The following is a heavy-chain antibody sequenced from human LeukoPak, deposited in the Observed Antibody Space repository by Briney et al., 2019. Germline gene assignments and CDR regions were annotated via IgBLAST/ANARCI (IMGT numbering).Heavy chain of an antibody. V-gene: IGHV1-2*02. J-gene: IGHJ6*02. CDR2: INPNSGGT. CDR3: ARTLLRLAMDV. D-gene: IGHD1-26*01. CDR1: GYTFTGYY. Sequence: ASVKVSCKASGYTFTGYYMHWVRQAPGQGLEWMGWINPNSGGTNYAQKFQGRVTITRDTSASTAYMELSSLRSEDTAVYYCARTLLRLAMDVWGQGTTVTVSS.